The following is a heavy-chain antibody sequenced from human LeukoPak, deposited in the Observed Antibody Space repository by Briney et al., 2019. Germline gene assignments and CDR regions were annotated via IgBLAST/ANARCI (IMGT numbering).Heavy chain of an antibody. CDR2: ISWNSGSI. D-gene: IGHD7-27*01. CDR3: AKEALGTAFDY. CDR1: GFTFDDYA. J-gene: IGHJ4*02. Sequence: GGSLRLSCAASGFTFDDYAMHWVRQAPGKGLEWVSGISWNSGSIGYADSVKGRFTISRDNAKNSLYLQMNSLRAEDTALYYCAKEALGTAFDYWGQGTLVTVSS. V-gene: IGHV3-9*01.